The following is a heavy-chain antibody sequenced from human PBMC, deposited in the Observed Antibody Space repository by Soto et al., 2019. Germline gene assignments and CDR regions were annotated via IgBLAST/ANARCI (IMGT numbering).Heavy chain of an antibody. CDR2: INHVGGT. CDR1: GGFLSESH. Sequence: SETLSLTCAVYGGFLSESHWTWIRQPPGKGLEWIGEINHVGGTNYNPSLKSRVTMSVDTSQNQFSLRLISVTAADTAMYFCVRIRYQLPSSVLWLDPWGQGTPVTVSS. V-gene: IGHV4-34*01. D-gene: IGHD3-16*01. CDR3: VRIRYQLPSSVLWLDP. J-gene: IGHJ5*02.